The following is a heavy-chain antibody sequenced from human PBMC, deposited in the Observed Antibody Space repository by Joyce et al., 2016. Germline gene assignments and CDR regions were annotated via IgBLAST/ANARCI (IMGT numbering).Heavy chain of an antibody. J-gene: IGHJ4*02. CDR1: GYTFTGYY. D-gene: IGHD3-10*01. CDR3: ARLARPGPVRIQGLTLYYFDY. CDR2: INPNSGVT. Sequence: QVQLVQSGAEMKKTGASVKVSCKASGYTFTGYYLHWVRQAPGQGLEWMGRINPNSGVTNYAQRFQGRVTMTSDTSITTASMELRRLRSDDTAVYYCARLARPGPVRIQGLTLYYFDYWGQGTLVTVSS. V-gene: IGHV1-2*06.